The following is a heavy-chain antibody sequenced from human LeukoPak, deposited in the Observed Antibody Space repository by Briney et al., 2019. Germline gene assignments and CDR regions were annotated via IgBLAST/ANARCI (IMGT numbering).Heavy chain of an antibody. CDR1: GGSISSSSYY. Sequence: SETLSLTCAVSGGSISSSSYYWGWIRQPPGKGLEWIGSIYYSGTTYYNPSLKSRVTMSVDTSKNQFSLKLRSVTAADTAVYYCARQGGITMIVVLSDDAFDIWGQGTMVTVSS. J-gene: IGHJ3*02. D-gene: IGHD3-22*01. V-gene: IGHV4-39*01. CDR2: IYYSGTT. CDR3: ARQGGITMIVVLSDDAFDI.